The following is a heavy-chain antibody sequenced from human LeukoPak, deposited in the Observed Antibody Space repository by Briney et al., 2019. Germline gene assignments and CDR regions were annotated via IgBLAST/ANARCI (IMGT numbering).Heavy chain of an antibody. CDR2: INHSGST. D-gene: IGHD5-18*01. CDR1: GGSFSGYY. Sequence: SETLSLTCTVYGGSFSGYYWSWIRQPPGKGLEWIGEINHSGSTNYNPSLKSRVTISVDTSKNQFSLKLSSVTAADTAVYYCARRPTWIQLWTFDYWGQGTLVTVSS. V-gene: IGHV4-34*01. CDR3: ARRPTWIQLWTFDY. J-gene: IGHJ4*02.